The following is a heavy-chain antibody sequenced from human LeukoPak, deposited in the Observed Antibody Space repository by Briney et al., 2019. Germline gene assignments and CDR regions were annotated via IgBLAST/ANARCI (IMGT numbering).Heavy chain of an antibody. CDR1: GFTFSSYA. CDR2: ISYDGSKK. D-gene: IGHD7-27*01. V-gene: IGHV3-30-3*01. CDR3: ARDFPNWGRDDYFDY. Sequence: GRSLSLSCAASGFTFSSYAMHWVRQAPGKGLEWVAVISYDGSKKYYADSVKGRFTISRDNSKNTMYVQMNSLRIEDTAVYYCARDFPNWGRDDYFDYWGQGTLVTVSS. J-gene: IGHJ4*02.